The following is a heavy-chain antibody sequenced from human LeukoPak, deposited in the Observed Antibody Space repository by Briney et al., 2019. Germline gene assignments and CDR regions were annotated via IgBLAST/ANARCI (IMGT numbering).Heavy chain of an antibody. V-gene: IGHV4-34*01. CDR2: INHSGST. J-gene: IGHJ4*02. D-gene: IGHD3-3*01. CDR1: GGFFSGYY. CDR3: ARGLGRYDFPDY. Sequence: PSETLSLTCAVYGGFFSGYYWSWIRQPPGKGLEWIGEINHSGSTNYNPSLKSRVTISVDTSKNQFSLKLSSVTAADTAVYYCARGLGRYDFPDYWGQGTLVTVSS.